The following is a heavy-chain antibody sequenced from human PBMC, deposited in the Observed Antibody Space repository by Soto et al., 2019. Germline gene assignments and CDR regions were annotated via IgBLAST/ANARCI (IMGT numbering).Heavy chain of an antibody. CDR2: IIPMLDIT. CDR3: TLGSWSAETFDI. Sequence: QVQLVQSGAEMKNPGSSVKVSCKASGGTFSTYTIIWVRQALGQGLEWMGRIIPMLDITNNAQRFQGRVTITADKSTSTAYLELSSLRSEDTAVYYCTLGSWSAETFDIWGRGTMVTVSS. CDR1: GGTFSTYT. J-gene: IGHJ3*02. V-gene: IGHV1-69*02. D-gene: IGHD6-13*01.